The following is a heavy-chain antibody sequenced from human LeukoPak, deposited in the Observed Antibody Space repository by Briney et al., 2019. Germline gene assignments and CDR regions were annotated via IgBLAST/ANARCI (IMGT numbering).Heavy chain of an antibody. V-gene: IGHV4-4*02. D-gene: IGHD6-13*01. CDR2: RYHDGRR. CDR3: AREKGYLMEVDV. J-gene: IGHJ6*02. CDR1: GDSIRSDSW. Sequence: SETLSLTCAVSGDSIRSDSWWIWVRPAPGKGLEWIGERYHDGRRTYNPSLKSRVSISLDESENQFSLELTSVTAADTAVYFCAREKGYLMEVDVWGQGTTVTVSS.